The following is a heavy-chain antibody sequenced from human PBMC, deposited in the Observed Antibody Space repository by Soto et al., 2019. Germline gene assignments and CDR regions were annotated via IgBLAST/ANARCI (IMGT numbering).Heavy chain of an antibody. Sequence: GGSLRLSCAASGFAVSSNYMSWVRQAPGKGLEWVSVIYSGGSTYYADSVKGRFTISRHNSKNTLYLQMNSLRAEDTAVYYCARAGYCSGGSCYYYYMDVWGKGTTVTVSS. CDR1: GFAVSSNY. J-gene: IGHJ6*03. CDR3: ARAGYCSGGSCYYYYMDV. D-gene: IGHD2-15*01. CDR2: IYSGGST. V-gene: IGHV3-53*04.